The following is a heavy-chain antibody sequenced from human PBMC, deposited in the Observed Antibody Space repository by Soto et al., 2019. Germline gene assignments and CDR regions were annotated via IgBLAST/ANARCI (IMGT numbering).Heavy chain of an antibody. CDR3: AIWSGPYYYYYGMDV. V-gene: IGHV1-69*13. CDR2: IIPIFGTE. D-gene: IGHD3-3*01. Sequence: GSSVKVSCKASGGTFSSYAISWVRQAPGQGLEWMGGIIPIFGTENYAQKFKGRVTITADESTSTAYMELSSLRSEDTAVYYCAIWSGPYYYYYGMDVWGQGTPVTVSS. CDR1: GGTFSSYA. J-gene: IGHJ6*02.